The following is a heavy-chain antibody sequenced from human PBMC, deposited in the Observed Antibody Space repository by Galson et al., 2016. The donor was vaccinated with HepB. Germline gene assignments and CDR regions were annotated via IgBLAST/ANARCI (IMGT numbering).Heavy chain of an antibody. Sequence: SETLSLTCAVSGDSVSGTNWWGWVRQPPGQGLEFIGEISRRESPNYSPSRKDRVITSVDKSKKQFSLTLTSVTAADTAVYFCARGPQRDKDDHPFDSWGHGTLVTVSS. D-gene: IGHD1-14*01. CDR3: ARGPQRDKDDHPFDS. CDR2: ISRRESP. J-gene: IGHJ5*01. V-gene: IGHV4-4*02. CDR1: GDSVSGTNW.